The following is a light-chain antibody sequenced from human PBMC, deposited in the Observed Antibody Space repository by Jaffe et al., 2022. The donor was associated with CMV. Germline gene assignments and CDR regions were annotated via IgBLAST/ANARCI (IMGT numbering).Light chain of an antibody. CDR1: SSDVGNYNL. CDR3: CSYAGSSTYV. V-gene: IGLV2-23*02. CDR2: EVS. Sequence: QSALTQPASVSGSPGQSITISCTGTSSDVGNYNLVSWYQHHPGKAPKLMIHEVSKRPSGVSNRFSGSKSGNTASLTISGLQAEDEADYYCCSYAGSSTYVFGTGTKVTVL. J-gene: IGLJ1*01.